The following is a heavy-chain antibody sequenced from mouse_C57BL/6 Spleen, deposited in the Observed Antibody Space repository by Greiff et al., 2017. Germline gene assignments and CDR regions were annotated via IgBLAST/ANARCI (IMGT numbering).Heavy chain of an antibody. Sequence: EVQLQQSGPGLVKPSQSLSLTCSVTGYSITSGYYWNWIRQFPGNKLEWMGYISYDGSNNYNPSLKNRISITRDTSKNQFFLKLNSVTTEDTATXYCARYDYYAMDDWGQGTSVTVSS. V-gene: IGHV3-6*01. CDR1: GYSITSGYY. CDR3: ARYDYYAMDD. CDR2: ISYDGSN. J-gene: IGHJ4*01.